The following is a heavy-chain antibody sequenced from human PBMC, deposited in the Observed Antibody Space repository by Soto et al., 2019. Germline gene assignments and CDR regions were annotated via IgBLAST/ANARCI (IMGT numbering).Heavy chain of an antibody. CDR1: GFTVSSNY. CDR3: AEDDTVAPYLHFDY. CDR2: IYSGGIT. V-gene: IGHV3-53*01. D-gene: IGHD6-19*01. J-gene: IGHJ4*02. Sequence: GGSLRFSCAASGFTVSSNYMSWVRQAPGKGLEWVSVIYSGGITYYADSVKGRFTISRDNAKNTVYLQMNSLRAEDTAVYYCAEDDTVAPYLHFDYWGQGTLVTVSS.